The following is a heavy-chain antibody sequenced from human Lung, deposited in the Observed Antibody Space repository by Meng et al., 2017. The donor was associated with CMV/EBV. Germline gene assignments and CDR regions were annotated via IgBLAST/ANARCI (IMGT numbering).Heavy chain of an antibody. CDR2: ISFDGGTR. Sequence: GGSLRLXCAASGFIFSRYAFHWVRQAPGKGLEWVAVISFDGGTRYYADSVKGRFTISRDSSRNSLYLQLNSLRPEDTAVYYCAREYGSSSAFDYWRQGTLVTVS. J-gene: IGHJ4*02. V-gene: IGHV3-30*14. D-gene: IGHD6-6*01. CDR1: GFIFSRYA. CDR3: AREYGSSSAFDY.